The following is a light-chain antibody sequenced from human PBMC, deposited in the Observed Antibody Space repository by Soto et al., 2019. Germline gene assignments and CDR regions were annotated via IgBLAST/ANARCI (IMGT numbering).Light chain of an antibody. J-gene: IGLJ1*01. V-gene: IGLV2-8*01. CDR1: SSDVGGYNY. CDR3: SSYAGSNNFGV. Sequence: QSVLTQPPSASGSPGQSVAISCTGTSSDVGGYNYVSWYQQHPGKAPKLMIYEVSKRPSGVPDRFSGSKSGNTASLTVSGLQAEDEVDYYCSSYAGSNNFGVFGTGTNVTVL. CDR2: EVS.